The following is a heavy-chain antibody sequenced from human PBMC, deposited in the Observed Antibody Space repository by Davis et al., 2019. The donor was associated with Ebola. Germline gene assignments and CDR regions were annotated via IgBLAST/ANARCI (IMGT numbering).Heavy chain of an antibody. CDR1: GGSISSYY. J-gene: IGHJ4*02. CDR3: ARPLDLVGATYFDF. Sequence: MPSETLSLTCTVSGGSISSYYWSWIRQPPGKGLEWIGYIYYSGSTNYNPSLKSRVTISSDTSRNQFSLKLSSVTAADTAVYYCARPLDLVGATYFDFWGPGTLVTVSS. CDR2: IYYSGST. V-gene: IGHV4-59*01. D-gene: IGHD1-26*01.